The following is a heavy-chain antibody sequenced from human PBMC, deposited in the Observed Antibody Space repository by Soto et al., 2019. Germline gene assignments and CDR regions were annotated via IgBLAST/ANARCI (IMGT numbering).Heavy chain of an antibody. CDR1: GGTFSSYA. Sequence: SVKVSCKASGGTFSSYAISWVRQAPGQGLEWMGGIIPIFGTANYAQKFQGRVTITADESTSTAYMELSSLRSEDTAVYYCARGYLSRGLSRSAYYFDYWGQGTLITVSS. J-gene: IGHJ4*02. CDR2: IIPIFGTA. D-gene: IGHD6-6*01. V-gene: IGHV1-69*13. CDR3: ARGYLSRGLSRSAYYFDY.